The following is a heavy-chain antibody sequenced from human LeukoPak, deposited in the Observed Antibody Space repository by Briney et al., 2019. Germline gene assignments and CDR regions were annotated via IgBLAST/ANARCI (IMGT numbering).Heavy chain of an antibody. V-gene: IGHV4-34*01. Sequence: TGGSLRLSCAASGFTVSSNYMSWVRQPPGKGLEWIGEINHSGSTNYNPSLKSRVTISVDTSKNQSSLKLSSVTAADTAVYYCARGRGHYYYYYMDVWGKGTTVTVSS. J-gene: IGHJ6*03. CDR1: GFTVSSNY. CDR2: INHSGST. CDR3: ARGRGHYYYYYMDV.